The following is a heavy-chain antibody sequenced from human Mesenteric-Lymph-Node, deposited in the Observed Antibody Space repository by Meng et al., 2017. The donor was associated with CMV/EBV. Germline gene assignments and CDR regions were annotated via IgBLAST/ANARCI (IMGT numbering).Heavy chain of an antibody. J-gene: IGHJ4*02. Sequence: TWAVSGDAVSRNYWWSCVRQPPGKGLEWIGEFYHTENTNYNPSLKSRVTISVDISKNQFSLTLTSVTAADTAIYYCARRIVPAAFGAWGQGTLVTVSS. CDR3: ARRIVPAAFGA. CDR1: GDAVSRNYW. D-gene: IGHD2-2*01. V-gene: IGHV4-4*02. CDR2: FYHTENT.